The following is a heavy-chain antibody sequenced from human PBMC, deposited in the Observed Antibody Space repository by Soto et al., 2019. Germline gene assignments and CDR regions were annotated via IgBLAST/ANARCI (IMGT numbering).Heavy chain of an antibody. CDR2: ISSSGSTI. Sequence: PGGSLRLSCAASGFTFSDYYMSWIRQAPGKGLEWVSYISSSGSTIYYADSVKGRFTISRDNAQNSLYLQMNSLRAEDTAVYYCARTPFDYYYGMDVWGQGTTVTVSS. V-gene: IGHV3-11*01. CDR3: ARTPFDYYYGMDV. CDR1: GFTFSDYY. J-gene: IGHJ6*02.